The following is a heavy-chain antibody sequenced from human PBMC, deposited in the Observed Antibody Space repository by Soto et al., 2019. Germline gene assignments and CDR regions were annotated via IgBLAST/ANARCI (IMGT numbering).Heavy chain of an antibody. Sequence: PSVKVSCKASGGTFSSYAISWVRQAPGQGLEWMGGIIPIFGTANYAQKFQGRVTITADESTSTAYMELSSLRSEDTAVYYCARDTLNNGIFDYWGQGTLVTVSS. J-gene: IGHJ4*02. D-gene: IGHD1-1*01. CDR2: IIPIFGTA. CDR1: GGTFSSYA. CDR3: ARDTLNNGIFDY. V-gene: IGHV1-69*13.